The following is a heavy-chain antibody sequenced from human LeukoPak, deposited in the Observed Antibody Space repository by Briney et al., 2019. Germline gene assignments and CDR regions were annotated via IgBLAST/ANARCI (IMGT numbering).Heavy chain of an antibody. Sequence: PGGSLRLSCAASGFTFSSYGMHWVRQAPGKGLEWVAVIWYDGSNKYYADSVKGRFTTSRDNSKNTLYLQMNSLRAEDTAVYYCASGRYDSSGYYQYYFDYWGQGTLVTVSS. V-gene: IGHV3-33*01. J-gene: IGHJ4*02. CDR1: GFTFSSYG. D-gene: IGHD3-22*01. CDR3: ASGRYDSSGYYQYYFDY. CDR2: IWYDGSNK.